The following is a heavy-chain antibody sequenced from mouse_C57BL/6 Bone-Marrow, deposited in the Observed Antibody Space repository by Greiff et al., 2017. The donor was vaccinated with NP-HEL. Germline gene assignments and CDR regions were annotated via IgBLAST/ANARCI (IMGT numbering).Heavy chain of an antibody. CDR1: GYAFTNYL. CDR3: AREGYDYDPYFDY. CDR2: INPGSGGT. Sequence: VQLQESGAELVRPGTSVKVSCKASGYAFTNYLIEWVKQRPGQGLEWIGVINPGSGGTNYNEKFKGKATLTADKSSSTAYMQLSSLTSEDSAVYFCAREGYDYDPYFDYWGQGTTLTVSS. D-gene: IGHD2-4*01. J-gene: IGHJ2*01. V-gene: IGHV1-54*01.